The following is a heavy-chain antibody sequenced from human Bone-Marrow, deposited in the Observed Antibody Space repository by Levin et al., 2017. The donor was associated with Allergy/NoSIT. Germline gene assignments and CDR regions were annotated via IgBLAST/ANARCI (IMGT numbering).Heavy chain of an antibody. J-gene: IGHJ3*02. CDR2: INHSGST. V-gene: IGHV4-34*01. Sequence: SETLSLTCAVYGGSFSGYYWSWIRQPPGKGLEWIGEINHSGSTNYNPSLKSRVTISVDTSKNQFSLKLSSVTAADTAVYYCARKGAARQRVYAFDIWGQGTMVTVSS. CDR3: ARKGAARQRVYAFDI. D-gene: IGHD6-6*01. CDR1: GGSFSGYY.